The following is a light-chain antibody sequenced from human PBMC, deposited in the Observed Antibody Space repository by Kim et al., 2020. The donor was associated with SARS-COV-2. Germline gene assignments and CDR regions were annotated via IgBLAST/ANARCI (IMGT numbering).Light chain of an antibody. CDR3: SSFTGVISSSCV. Sequence: STTIYCYDTSGDVGCASFVSLYQQRPGKASKRMIYDVSKRTSGVSNRFSRSKSGNTAALTNSGRQQADGGGYYCSSFTGVISSSCVFGTGTKVTVL. J-gene: IGLJ1*01. CDR1: SGDVGCASF. V-gene: IGLV2-14*04. CDR2: DVS.